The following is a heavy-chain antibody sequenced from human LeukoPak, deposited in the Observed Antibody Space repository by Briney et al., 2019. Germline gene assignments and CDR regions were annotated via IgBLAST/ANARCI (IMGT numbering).Heavy chain of an antibody. CDR1: GFTFSSHS. V-gene: IGHV3-7*03. CDR2: INQDGSEK. D-gene: IGHD6-13*01. CDR3: VRDHPAAGLIFDY. J-gene: IGHJ4*02. Sequence: GGSLRLPCAASGFTFSSHSMSWVRQTPGKGLEWVANINQDGSEKYYVDSVKGRFTISRDNAKNSLYLQVNSLRAEDTAVYYCVRDHPAAGLIFDYWGQGTLVTVSS.